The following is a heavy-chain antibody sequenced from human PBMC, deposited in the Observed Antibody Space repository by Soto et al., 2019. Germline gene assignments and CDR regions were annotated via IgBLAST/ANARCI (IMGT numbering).Heavy chain of an antibody. CDR2: IRGSNGNT. J-gene: IGHJ3*01. V-gene: IGHV1-18*01. CDR3: ARRVGVAPVYDAYDF. CDR1: GYTFTLYG. Sequence: ASVKVSCKTSGYTFTLYGISWVRQAPGQGLEWMGWIRGSNGNTNYAQKIQGRVNMTADTSTSTGYLELWSLRSDDTAVYYCARRVGVAPVYDAYDFWG. D-gene: IGHD2-15*01.